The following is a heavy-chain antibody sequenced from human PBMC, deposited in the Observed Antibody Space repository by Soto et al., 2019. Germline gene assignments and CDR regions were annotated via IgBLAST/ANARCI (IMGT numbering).Heavy chain of an antibody. Sequence: QVQLVQSGAEVKKPGSSVKVSCKASGGTFSSYAISWVRQAPVQGLEWMGGIIPIFGTANYAQKFQGRVTITADESTSTAYMELSSLRSEDTAVYYCANHRPNYYDSSGYHRTGWFDYWGQGTLVTVSS. V-gene: IGHV1-69*01. J-gene: IGHJ4*02. CDR3: ANHRPNYYDSSGYHRTGWFDY. CDR2: IIPIFGTA. CDR1: GGTFSSYA. D-gene: IGHD3-22*01.